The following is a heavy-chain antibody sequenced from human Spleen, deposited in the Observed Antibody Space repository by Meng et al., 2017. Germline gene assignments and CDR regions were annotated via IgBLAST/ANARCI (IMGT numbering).Heavy chain of an antibody. J-gene: IGHJ4*02. V-gene: IGHV1-46*01. CDR1: GYTFTSYY. D-gene: IGHD1-26*01. Sequence: ASVKVSCKASGYTFTSYYMHWVRQAPVQGLEWMGIINPSGGSTSYAQKFQGRVTMTRDTSTSTVYMELSSLRSEDTAVYYCARVGWELHIDYWGQGTLVTVSS. CDR3: ARVGWELHIDY. CDR2: INPSGGST.